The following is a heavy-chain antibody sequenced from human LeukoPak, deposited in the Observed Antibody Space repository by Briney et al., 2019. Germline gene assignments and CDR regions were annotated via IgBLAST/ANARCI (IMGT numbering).Heavy chain of an antibody. J-gene: IGHJ6*04. Sequence: GGSLRLSCAASGFTFSSYSMNWVRQAPGKGLEWVSSISGSSSYIYYADSVKGRFTISRDNARNSLYLQMNSLRAEDTAVYYCAELGITMIGGVWGKGTTVTISS. D-gene: IGHD3-10*02. CDR2: ISGSSSYI. CDR3: AELGITMIGGV. CDR1: GFTFSSYS. V-gene: IGHV3-21*01.